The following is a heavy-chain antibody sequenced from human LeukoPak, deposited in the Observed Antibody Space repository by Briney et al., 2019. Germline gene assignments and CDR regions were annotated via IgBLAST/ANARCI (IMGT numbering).Heavy chain of an antibody. CDR3: ARGVVGAATPHYYYYYMYV. Sequence: SETLSLTCAVYGGSFSGYYWSWIRQPPGKGLEWIGEINHSGSTNYNPSLKSRVTISVDTSKNQFSLKLSSVTAADTAVYYCARGVVGAATPHYYYYYMYVWGKGTTVTLSS. CDR1: GGSFSGYY. D-gene: IGHD2-15*01. V-gene: IGHV4-34*01. J-gene: IGHJ6*03. CDR2: INHSGST.